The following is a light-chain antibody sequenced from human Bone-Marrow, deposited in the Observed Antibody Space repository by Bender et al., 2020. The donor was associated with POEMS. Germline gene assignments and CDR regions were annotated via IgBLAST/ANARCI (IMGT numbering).Light chain of an antibody. V-gene: IGLV2-14*03. Sequence: QSALTQPASVSGSPGQSITISCTGTSDDVGGYNFVSWFQQHPAKAPKLMIYDVSHRPSGVSTRFSGSSSGSTASLTISGLQAEDEADYYCSSLAGGFVFFGGGTKLTVL. J-gene: IGLJ2*01. CDR3: SSLAGGFVF. CDR2: DVS. CDR1: SDDVGGYNF.